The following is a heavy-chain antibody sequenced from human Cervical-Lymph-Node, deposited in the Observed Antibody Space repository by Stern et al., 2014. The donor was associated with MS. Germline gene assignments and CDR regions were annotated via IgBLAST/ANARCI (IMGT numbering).Heavy chain of an antibody. CDR1: GFNFSSYA. CDR2: ISYDGSKA. CDR3: ARDLLWFGEFDWGAMDV. D-gene: IGHD3-10*01. J-gene: IGHJ6*02. Sequence: QVQLVQSGAGVVQPGRSLRLSCAATGFNFSSYAMHWVRQAPGKGLEWVAVISYDGSKACYADSVKGRFTISRNNSKKTLFLQMNSLRLEDTADYYCARDLLWFGEFDWGAMDVWGHGTTVTVSS. V-gene: IGHV3-30-3*01.